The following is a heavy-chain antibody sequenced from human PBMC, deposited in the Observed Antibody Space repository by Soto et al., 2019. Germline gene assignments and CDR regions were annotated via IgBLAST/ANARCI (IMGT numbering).Heavy chain of an antibody. CDR1: GFTFSSYD. D-gene: IGHD6-13*01. J-gene: IGHJ4*02. V-gene: IGHV3-13*01. CDR3: ASGGWGSCWYEGGSRIDY. Sequence: EVQLLESGGGLVQPGGSLWLSCAASGFTFSSYDMHWLRQVAGKGLESVSAIGVAGDTYYPDSVKGRFTISRENAKNSLYLQMNSLRAEDTAVYYCASGGWGSCWYEGGSRIDYWGQGTLVTVSS. CDR2: IGVAGDT.